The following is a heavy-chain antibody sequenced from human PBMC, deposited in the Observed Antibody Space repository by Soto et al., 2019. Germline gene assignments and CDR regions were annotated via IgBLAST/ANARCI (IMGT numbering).Heavy chain of an antibody. CDR3: ARGEKNLQTPATGYCMDV. CDR1: GYTFTSYG. V-gene: IGHV1-18*01. J-gene: IGHJ6*02. CDR2: ISAYNGNT. D-gene: IGHD1-1*01. Sequence: GASVKVSCKASGYTFTSYGISWVRQAPGQGLEWMGWISAYNGNTNYAQKLQGRVTMTTDTSTSTAYMELRSLRSDDTAVYYCARGEKNLQTPATGYCMDVWGQGTTVTVYS.